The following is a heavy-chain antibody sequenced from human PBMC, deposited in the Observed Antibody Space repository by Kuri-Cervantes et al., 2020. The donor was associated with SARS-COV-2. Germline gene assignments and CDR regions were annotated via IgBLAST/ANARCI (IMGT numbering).Heavy chain of an antibody. D-gene: IGHD4-11*01. CDR2: IKQDGSEK. Sequence: GESLKISCAASGFTFSSYWMSWVRQAPGKGLEWVANIKQDGSEKHYVDSVKGRFTISRDNAKNSLYLQMNSLRAEDTAVYYCAKDTDYTHDYWGRGTLVTVSS. CDR3: AKDTDYTHDY. J-gene: IGHJ4*02. CDR1: GFTFSSYW. V-gene: IGHV3-7*01.